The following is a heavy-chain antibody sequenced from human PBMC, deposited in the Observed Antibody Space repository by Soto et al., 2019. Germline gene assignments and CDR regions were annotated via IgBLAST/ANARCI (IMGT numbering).Heavy chain of an antibody. CDR1: GFTFTRYS. CDR3: ARESEDLTSNFDY. J-gene: IGHJ4*02. Sequence: PGGSLRLSCAASGFTFTRYSMNWVRQAPGKGLEWVSSISSATNYIYYGDSMKGRFTISRDNAKNSLYLEMNSLRAEDTAVYYCARESEDLTSNFDYWGQGTLVTVSS. CDR2: ISSATNYI. V-gene: IGHV3-21*06.